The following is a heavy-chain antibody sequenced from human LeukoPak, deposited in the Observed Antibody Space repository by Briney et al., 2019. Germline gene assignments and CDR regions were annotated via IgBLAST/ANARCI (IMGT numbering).Heavy chain of an antibody. CDR2: ISGSGVST. CDR1: GFTFSSFA. D-gene: IGHD4-23*01. CDR3: ARDLTVYGGNPLYYFDY. J-gene: IGHJ4*02. Sequence: GGSLRLSCAASGFTFSSFAMSWVRQAPGEGLEWVSGISGSGVSTDFADSVKGRFTISRDISKNTLFLQMNSLRAEDTAVYYCARDLTVYGGNPLYYFDYWGQGTLVTVSS. V-gene: IGHV3-23*01.